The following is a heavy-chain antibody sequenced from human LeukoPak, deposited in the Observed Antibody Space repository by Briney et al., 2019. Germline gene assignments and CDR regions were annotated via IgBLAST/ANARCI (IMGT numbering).Heavy chain of an antibody. CDR2: IYPGDSDT. J-gene: IGHJ6*03. Sequence: GESLKISCKGSGYGFTSYWIGWVRQMPGKGLEWMGIIYPGDSDTRYSPSFQGQVTISADKSISTAYLQWSSLKASDTAMYYCARHYYGSGSYYSYYYYMDVWGKGTTVTVSS. CDR3: ARHYYGSGSYYSYYYYMDV. V-gene: IGHV5-51*01. CDR1: GYGFTSYW. D-gene: IGHD3-10*01.